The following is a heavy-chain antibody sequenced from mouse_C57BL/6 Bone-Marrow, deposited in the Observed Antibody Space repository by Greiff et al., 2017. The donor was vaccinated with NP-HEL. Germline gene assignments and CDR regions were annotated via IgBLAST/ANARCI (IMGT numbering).Heavy chain of an antibody. D-gene: IGHD1-1*01. V-gene: IGHV3-6*01. CDR2: ISYDGSN. CDR1: GYSITSGYY. J-gene: IGHJ1*03. Sequence: EVQRVESGPGLVKPSQSLSLTCSVTGYSITSGYYWNWIRQFPGNKLEWMGYISYDGSNNYNPSLKNRISITRDTSKNQFVLKLNSVTTEDTATYYCARDGATVVAHWYFDVWGTGTTVTVSS. CDR3: ARDGATVVAHWYFDV.